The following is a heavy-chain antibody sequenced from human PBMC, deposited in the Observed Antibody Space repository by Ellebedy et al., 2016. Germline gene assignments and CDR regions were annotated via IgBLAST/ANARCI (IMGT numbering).Heavy chain of an antibody. D-gene: IGHD2-2*01. Sequence: GESLKISXTASGFTFGDYAMTWLRQAPGKGLEWVGFIRSKAYRGTTEYAASVKGRFTISRDDSKSIAYLQVNSLNTEDTAVYYCSRAYCSSISCYVFYFDYWGQGTLVTVSS. CDR3: SRAYCSSISCYVFYFDY. V-gene: IGHV3-49*03. CDR2: IRSKAYRGTT. J-gene: IGHJ4*02. CDR1: GFTFGDYA.